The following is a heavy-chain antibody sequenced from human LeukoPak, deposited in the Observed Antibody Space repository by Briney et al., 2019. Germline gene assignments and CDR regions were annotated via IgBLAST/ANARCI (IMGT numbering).Heavy chain of an antibody. CDR3: ARISLRAFDY. CDR1: GGSISSSSYY. V-gene: IGHV4-39*07. Sequence: SETLSLTCTVSGGSISSSSYYWGWIRQPPGKGLEWIGSIYYSGSTYYNPSLKSRVTISVDKSKNQFSLKLSSVTAADTAVYYCARISLRAFDYWGQGTLVTVSS. J-gene: IGHJ4*02. D-gene: IGHD2/OR15-2a*01. CDR2: IYYSGST.